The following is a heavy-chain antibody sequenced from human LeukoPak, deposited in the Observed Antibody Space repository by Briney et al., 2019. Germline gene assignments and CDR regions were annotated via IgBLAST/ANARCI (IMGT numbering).Heavy chain of an antibody. D-gene: IGHD2-15*01. Sequence: SGGSLRLSCAASGFTFSSYNMNWVRQAPGKGLEWVSYISTSSYTIYYADSVKGRFTISRDNAKNSLYLQMNSLRAEDAAVYYCARDVSGGSAALDYWGQGTLVTVSS. CDR3: ARDVSGGSAALDY. J-gene: IGHJ4*02. CDR2: ISTSSYTI. V-gene: IGHV3-48*04. CDR1: GFTFSSYN.